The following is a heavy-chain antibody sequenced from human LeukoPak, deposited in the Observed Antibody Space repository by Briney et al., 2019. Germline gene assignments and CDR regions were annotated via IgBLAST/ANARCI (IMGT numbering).Heavy chain of an antibody. CDR2: ISSSGSTI. CDR3: AREVRYYDSSGTVDY. Sequence: GGSLRLSCAASGFTFSDYYMSWVRQAPGKGLEWVSYISSSGSTIYYADSVKGRFTISRDNAKNSLYLQMNSLRAEDTAVYYRAREVRYYDSSGTVDYWGQGTLVTVSS. J-gene: IGHJ4*02. CDR1: GFTFSDYY. D-gene: IGHD3-22*01. V-gene: IGHV3-11*01.